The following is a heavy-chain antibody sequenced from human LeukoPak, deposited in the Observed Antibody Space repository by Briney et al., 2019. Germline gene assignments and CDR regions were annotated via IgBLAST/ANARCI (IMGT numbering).Heavy chain of an antibody. D-gene: IGHD4-11*01. CDR2: MYHRGST. J-gene: IGHJ6*03. CDR3: ARHRGDNSNPRYYFYYMDV. V-gene: IGHV4-38-2*01. Sequence: SETLSLTCSVSGHSISSGYYWGWLRQPPGKGLEWIGTMYHRGSTYYNPSLKSRVTMSGDTSKNHFSLKPSSVIAADAAVYYCARHRGDNSNPRYYFYYMDVWGKGTTVTVSS. CDR1: GHSISSGYY.